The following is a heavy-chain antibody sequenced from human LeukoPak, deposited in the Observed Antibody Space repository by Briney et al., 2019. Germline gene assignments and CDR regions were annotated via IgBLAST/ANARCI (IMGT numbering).Heavy chain of an antibody. CDR1: GFTVSTNY. CDR2: IYSGSTT. D-gene: IGHD2-15*01. CDR3: ARLYCSGGNCYLFDY. V-gene: IGHV3-53*01. J-gene: IGHJ4*02. Sequence: GGSLRLSCAASGFTVSTNYMSWVRQAPGKGLEWVSVIYSGSTTYYADSVKGRFTISRDNSKNTLYLQMNSLRAEDTAVYYCARLYCSGGNCYLFDYWGQGTLVTVSS.